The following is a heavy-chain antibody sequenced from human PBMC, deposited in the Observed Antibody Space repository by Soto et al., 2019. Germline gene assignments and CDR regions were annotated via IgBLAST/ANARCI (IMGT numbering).Heavy chain of an antibody. V-gene: IGHV1-69*04. D-gene: IGHD3-22*01. Sequence: GASVKVSCKASGGTFSSYTISWVRQAPGQGLEWMGRIIPILGIANYAQKFQGRVTITADKSTSTAYMELSSLRSEDTAVYYCARDLTPYYDSSGYPNYWGQEPWSPSPQ. CDR1: GGTFSSYT. CDR3: ARDLTPYYDSSGYPNY. J-gene: IGHJ4*01. CDR2: IIPILGIA.